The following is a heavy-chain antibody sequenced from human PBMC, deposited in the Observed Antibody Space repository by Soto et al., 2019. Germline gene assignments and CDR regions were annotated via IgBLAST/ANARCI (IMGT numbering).Heavy chain of an antibody. CDR2: TYYRSKWYN. V-gene: IGHV6-1*01. CDR1: GDSVSSSSVT. Sequence: PSXTLSLTCAISGDSVSSSSVTWNWIRQSPSRGLEWLGRTYYRSKWYNDYAESVKSRITINPDTSKNQFSLHLNSVTPEDTAVYYYVRLIGNSWLDFWGQGTLVTVSS. D-gene: IGHD1-26*01. CDR3: VRLIGNSWLDF. J-gene: IGHJ5*01.